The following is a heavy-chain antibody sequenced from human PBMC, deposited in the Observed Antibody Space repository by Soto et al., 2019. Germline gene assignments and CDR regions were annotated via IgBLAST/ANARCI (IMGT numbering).Heavy chain of an antibody. Sequence: PGGSLRLCCAASGFTFSSYSMNWVRQAPGKGLEWVSSISSSSSYIYYADSVKGRFTISRDNAKNSLYLQMNSLRAEDTAVCYCAGYYDFWSGYYADYYYYGMDVWGQGTTVTVSS. CDR1: GFTFSSYS. V-gene: IGHV3-21*01. D-gene: IGHD3-3*01. CDR2: ISSSSSYI. J-gene: IGHJ6*02. CDR3: AGYYDFWSGYYADYYYYGMDV.